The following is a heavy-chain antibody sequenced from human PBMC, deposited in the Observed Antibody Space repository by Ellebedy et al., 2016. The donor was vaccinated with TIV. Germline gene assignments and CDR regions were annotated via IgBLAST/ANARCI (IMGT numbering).Heavy chain of an antibody. Sequence: ASVKVSCKVSGHTLTKLSMHWVRQAPGKGLEWMGGFHPEDGERVYGQKFQGRVTMTEDISTDTAYMELSSLRSEDTAVYYCARDNEYSSSLDYWGQGTLVTVSS. CDR3: ARDNEYSSSLDY. J-gene: IGHJ4*02. CDR1: GHTLTKLS. V-gene: IGHV1-24*01. CDR2: FHPEDGER. D-gene: IGHD6-6*01.